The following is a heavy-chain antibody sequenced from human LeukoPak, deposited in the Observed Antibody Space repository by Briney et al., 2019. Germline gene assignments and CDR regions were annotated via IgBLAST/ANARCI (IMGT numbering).Heavy chain of an antibody. CDR3: ARDTYDSSGSLDY. CDR1: GFIFSSYG. Sequence: GGSLRLSCAASGFIFSSYGMNWVRQAPGKGLEWVSSISSSSTYTHYTDSVKGRFTISRDNAKNSLYLQMSSLRAEDTAIYYCARDTYDSSGSLDYWGQGTLVTVSS. CDR2: ISSSSTYT. D-gene: IGHD3-22*01. V-gene: IGHV3-21*01. J-gene: IGHJ4*02.